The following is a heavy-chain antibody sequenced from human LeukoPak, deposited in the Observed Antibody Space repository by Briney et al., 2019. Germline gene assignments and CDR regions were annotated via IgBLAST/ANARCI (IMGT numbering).Heavy chain of an antibody. D-gene: IGHD1-26*01. Sequence: PSETLSLTCAVYGGSFSGYYWSWLRQPPGKGLEGIGEINHSGSTNYNPSLKSRVTISVDTSKNQFSLKLSSVTAADTAVYYCARSKGILSGSFTYYMDVWGKGTTVTVSS. CDR2: INHSGST. V-gene: IGHV4-34*01. CDR3: ARSKGILSGSFTYYMDV. J-gene: IGHJ6*03. CDR1: GGSFSGYY.